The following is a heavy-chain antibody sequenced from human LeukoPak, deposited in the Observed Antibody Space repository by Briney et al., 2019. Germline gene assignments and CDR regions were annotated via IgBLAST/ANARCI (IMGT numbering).Heavy chain of an antibody. CDR2: IYYSGST. D-gene: IGHD1-26*01. CDR3: WSSVYFYMDV. J-gene: IGHJ6*03. CDR1: GGSISSSSYY. Sequence: PSETLSLTCTVSGGSISSSSYYWGWIRQPPGKGLEWIGSIYYSGSTYYNPSLKSRVTISVDTSKNQFSLKLSSVTAADTAVYYCWSSVYFYMDVWGKGTTVTVSS. V-gene: IGHV4-39*01.